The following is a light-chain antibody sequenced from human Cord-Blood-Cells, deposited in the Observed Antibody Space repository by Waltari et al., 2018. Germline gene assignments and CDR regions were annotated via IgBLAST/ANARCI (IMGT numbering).Light chain of an antibody. CDR2: DVS. CDR1: SSDVGGYNY. Sequence: QSALTQPASVSGSPGQSITISCTGTSSDVGGYNYVSWYQQHPGKAPKLMIYDVSKRPSRVSNRFSGSKSGNTASLTISGLQAEDEVDYYCSSYTSSSTWVFGGGTKLTVL. CDR3: SSYTSSSTWV. J-gene: IGLJ3*02. V-gene: IGLV2-14*01.